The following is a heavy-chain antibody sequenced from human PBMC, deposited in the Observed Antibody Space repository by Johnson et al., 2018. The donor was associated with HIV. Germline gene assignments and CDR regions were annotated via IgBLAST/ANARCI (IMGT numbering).Heavy chain of an antibody. J-gene: IGHJ3*02. CDR3: AKAREYDSTGHDAFDI. CDR1: GFTFDDYG. V-gene: IGHV3-30*18. Sequence: VESGGGVVQPGRSLRLSCAASGFTFDDYGMNWVRQAPGKGLEWVAVISYDGSNKYYADSVKGRFTISRDNSKNSLYLQMNSLRAEDTAVYYCAKAREYDSTGHDAFDIWGQGTMVTVSS. CDR2: ISYDGSNK. D-gene: IGHD3-22*01.